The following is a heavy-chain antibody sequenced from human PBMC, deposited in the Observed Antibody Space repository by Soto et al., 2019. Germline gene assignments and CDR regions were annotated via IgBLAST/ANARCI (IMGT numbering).Heavy chain of an antibody. CDR2: ISSSSSTI. D-gene: IGHD3-3*01. Sequence: PGGSLRLSCAASGFTFSSYSMNWVRQAPGKGLEWVSYISSSSSTIYYADSVKGRFTISRDNAKNSLYLQMNSLRDEDTAVYYCARDQFDFWSGYRRGHSPEHYYYYGMDVWGQGTTVTVSS. CDR1: GFTFSSYS. V-gene: IGHV3-48*02. CDR3: ARDQFDFWSGYRRGHSPEHYYYYGMDV. J-gene: IGHJ6*02.